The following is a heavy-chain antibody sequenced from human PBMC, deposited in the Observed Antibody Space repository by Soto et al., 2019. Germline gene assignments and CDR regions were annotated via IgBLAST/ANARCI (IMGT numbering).Heavy chain of an antibody. V-gene: IGHV4-39*01. CDR1: GGSISSSSYY. CDR2: IYYSGST. D-gene: IGHD2-21*01. Sequence: SETLSLTCTVSGGSISSSSYYWGWIRQPPGKGLEWIGSIYYSGSTYYNPSLKSRVTISVDTSKNQFSLKLSSVTVADTAVYYCARGPYYYFDYWGQGTLVTVSS. CDR3: ARGPYYYFDY. J-gene: IGHJ4*02.